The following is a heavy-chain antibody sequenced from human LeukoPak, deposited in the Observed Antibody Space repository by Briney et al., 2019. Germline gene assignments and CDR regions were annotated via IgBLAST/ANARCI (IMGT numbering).Heavy chain of an antibody. Sequence: GGSLRLSCAASGFTFSSYEMNWVRQAPGKGLEWVSYISSSGSTIYYADSVKGRFTISRDNAKNSLYLQMNSLRAEDTAVYYCAREWFGEFPDWGQGTLVTVSS. CDR3: AREWFGEFPD. D-gene: IGHD3-10*01. V-gene: IGHV3-48*03. CDR2: ISSSGSTI. CDR1: GFTFSSYE. J-gene: IGHJ4*02.